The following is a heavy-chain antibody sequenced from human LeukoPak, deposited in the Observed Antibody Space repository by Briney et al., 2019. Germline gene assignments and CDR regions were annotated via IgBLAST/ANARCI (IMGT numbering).Heavy chain of an antibody. V-gene: IGHV1-2*02. Sequence: GASVKVSCKASGYTFTGHYMHRVRQAPGQGLEWMGWINPSSGGTHFAQEFQGRVTMTRDTSISTAYIELNSLRSDDTAVYYCARSLRWELPYYLDYWGQGTLVTVTS. CDR1: GYTFTGHY. CDR3: ARSLRWELPYYLDY. J-gene: IGHJ4*02. CDR2: INPSSGGT. D-gene: IGHD4-23*01.